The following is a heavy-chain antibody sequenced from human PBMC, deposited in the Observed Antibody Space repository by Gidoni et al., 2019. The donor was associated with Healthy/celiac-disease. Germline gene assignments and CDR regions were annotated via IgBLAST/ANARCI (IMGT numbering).Heavy chain of an antibody. J-gene: IGHJ4*02. Sequence: QVQLVESGGGVVQPGRSLRLSCAASGFTFSSYGMHWVRQAPGKGLEWVAVISYDGSNKYYADSVKGRFTISRDNTKNTLYLQMNSLRAEDTAVYYCARAKFTVAGRGLETQRPEAAADYWGQGTLVTVSA. CDR1: GFTFSSYG. CDR3: ARAKFTVAGRGLETQRPEAAADY. CDR2: ISYDGSNK. D-gene: IGHD6-19*01. V-gene: IGHV3-30*03.